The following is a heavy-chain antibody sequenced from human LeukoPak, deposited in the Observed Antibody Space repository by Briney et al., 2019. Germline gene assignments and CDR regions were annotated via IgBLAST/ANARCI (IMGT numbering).Heavy chain of an antibody. Sequence: GGSLRLSCAASGFTFSSYGMHWVRQAPGKGLEWVAVISYDGSNKYYADSVKGRFTISRDNSKNTLYLQMNSLRAEDTAVYYCAKDRSVLDYWGQGTLVTVSS. CDR1: GFTFSSYG. V-gene: IGHV3-30*18. J-gene: IGHJ4*02. CDR2: ISYDGSNK. CDR3: AKDRSVLDY.